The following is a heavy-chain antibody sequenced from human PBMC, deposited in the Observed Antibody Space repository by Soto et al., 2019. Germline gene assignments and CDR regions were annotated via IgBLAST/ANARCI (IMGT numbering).Heavy chain of an antibody. J-gene: IGHJ5*02. D-gene: IGHD3-22*01. CDR3: ARAFTYYYDSSGYPNWFDP. V-gene: IGHV3-30-3*01. CDR2: ISYDGSNK. CDR1: GFTFSSYA. Sequence: GGSLRLSCAASGFTFSSYAMHWVRQAPGKGLEWVAVISYDGSNKYYADSVKGRFTISRDNSKNTLYLQMNSLRAEDTAVYYCARAFTYYYDSSGYPNWFDPWGQGTLVTVSS.